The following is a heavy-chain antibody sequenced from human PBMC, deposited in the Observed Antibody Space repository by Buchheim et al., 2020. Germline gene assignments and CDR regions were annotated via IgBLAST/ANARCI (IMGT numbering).Heavy chain of an antibody. CDR1: GFTFSSYW. V-gene: IGHV3-7*04. CDR2: IKQDGSDK. Sequence: EVQLVESGGGLVQPGGSLRLSCAASGFTFSSYWMSWVRQAPGKGLEWVANIKQDGSDKNHVGSVRGRFTISRDNAKNSLSLPMNSLRVEDTAVYYCARDNTYNFDYWGQGTL. J-gene: IGHJ4*02. D-gene: IGHD5-24*01. CDR3: ARDNTYNFDY.